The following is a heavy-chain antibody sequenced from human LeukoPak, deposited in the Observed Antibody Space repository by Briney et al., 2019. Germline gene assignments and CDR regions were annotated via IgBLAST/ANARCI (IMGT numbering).Heavy chain of an antibody. CDR3: ATDPLGSLVGAYYFDY. J-gene: IGHJ4*02. D-gene: IGHD1-26*01. Sequence: ASVKVSCKASGCTFTSYGISWVRQAPGQGLEWMGWISAYNGNTNYAQKLQGGVTMTTDTSTSTAYMELRSLRSEDTAVYYCATDPLGSLVGAYYFDYWGQGTLVTVSS. V-gene: IGHV1-18*01. CDR2: ISAYNGNT. CDR1: GCTFTSYG.